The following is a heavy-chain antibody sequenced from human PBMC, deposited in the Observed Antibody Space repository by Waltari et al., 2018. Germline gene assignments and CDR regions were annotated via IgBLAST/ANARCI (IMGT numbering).Heavy chain of an antibody. CDR2: IYSGGST. D-gene: IGHD1-26*01. CDR1: GFTFSSYA. V-gene: IGHV3-23*03. Sequence: EVQLLESGGGLVQPGGSLRLSCAASGFTFSSYAMSWVRQAPGKGLEWVSVIYSGGSTYYAESVKGRFTISRDNSKNTLYLQMNSLRAEDTAVYYCAKYSGTKGVDYWGQGTLVTVSS. J-gene: IGHJ4*02. CDR3: AKYSGTKGVDY.